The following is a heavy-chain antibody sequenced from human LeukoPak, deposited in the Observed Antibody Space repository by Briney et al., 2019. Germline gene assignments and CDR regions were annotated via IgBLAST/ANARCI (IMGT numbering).Heavy chain of an antibody. Sequence: SETLSLTCTVSGGSISRSSYYWGWIRQPPGKGLEWIGSIYYSGSTYYNPSLKSRVTISVDTSKNQFSLKLSSVTAADTAVYYCARQGWEQYYFDYWGQGTLVTVSS. D-gene: IGHD1-26*01. CDR3: ARQGWEQYYFDY. J-gene: IGHJ4*02. V-gene: IGHV4-39*01. CDR1: GGSISRSSYY. CDR2: IYYSGST.